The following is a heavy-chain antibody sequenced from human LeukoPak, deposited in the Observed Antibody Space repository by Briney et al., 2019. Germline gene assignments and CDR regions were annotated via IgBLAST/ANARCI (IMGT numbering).Heavy chain of an antibody. D-gene: IGHD1-26*01. CDR1: GFIVSSNY. CDR3: ARLRWEVTSHFDY. J-gene: IGHJ4*02. CDR2: IYSGGST. V-gene: IGHV3-53*01. Sequence: PGGSLRLSCAASGFIVSSNYMSWVRQAPGKGLEWVSVIYSGGSTYYADSVKGRFTISRDNSKNTLYLQMNSLRAEDTAVYYCARLRWEVTSHFDYWGQGTLVTVSS.